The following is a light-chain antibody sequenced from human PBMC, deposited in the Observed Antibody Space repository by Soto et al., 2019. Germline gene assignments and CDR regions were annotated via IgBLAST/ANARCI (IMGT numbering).Light chain of an antibody. CDR1: QGLSSW. V-gene: IGKV1-12*01. CDR2: GTS. J-gene: IGKJ2*01. CDR3: QQTNSCPRI. Sequence: DIQMTQSPSSVSASIGDRVTITCRASQGLSSWLAWYQQKPGKAPKLLIYGTSRLQSGVPSRFSGSGSATDFTLTNSSLQPEDFATYYCQQTNSCPRILGQGTRLEIK.